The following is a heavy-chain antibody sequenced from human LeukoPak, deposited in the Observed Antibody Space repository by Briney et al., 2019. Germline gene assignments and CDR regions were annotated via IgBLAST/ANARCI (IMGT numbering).Heavy chain of an antibody. Sequence: ASVKVSCKASGGTFSSYAISWVRQAPGQGLEWMGWISAYNGNTNYAQKLQGRVTMTTDTSTSTAYMELRSLRSDDTAVYYCASSTLWNAFDIWGQGTMVTVSS. CDR2: ISAYNGNT. J-gene: IGHJ3*02. V-gene: IGHV1-18*01. CDR3: ASSTLWNAFDI. D-gene: IGHD3-3*01. CDR1: GGTFSSYA.